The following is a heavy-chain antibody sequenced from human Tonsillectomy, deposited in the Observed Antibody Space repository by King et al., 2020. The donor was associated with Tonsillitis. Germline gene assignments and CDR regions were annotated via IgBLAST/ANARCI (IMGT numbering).Heavy chain of an antibody. J-gene: IGHJ1*01. Sequence: VQLVESGAEVKKPGESLKISCKGSGYSFSSYWIGWVRQMPGKGLEWMGIIYPGDSDTRYSPAFQGQVTISAEKSISTAYLQWSSLEASDTAMYYCARLPPPYCSGGTCFRAEYFQHWGQGTLVTVSS. CDR1: GYSFSSYW. D-gene: IGHD2-15*01. CDR2: IYPGDSDT. CDR3: ARLPPPYCSGGTCFRAEYFQH. V-gene: IGHV5-51*01.